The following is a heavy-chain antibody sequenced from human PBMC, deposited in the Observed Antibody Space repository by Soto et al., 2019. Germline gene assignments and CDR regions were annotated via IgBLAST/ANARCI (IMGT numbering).Heavy chain of an antibody. CDR1: GGSISSGGYY. J-gene: IGHJ5*02. CDR3: AIENMGVCGRLNTYSNSSCDWFDP. CDR2: IYYSGST. V-gene: IGHV4-31*03. Sequence: PSETLSLTCTVSGGSISSGGYYWSWIRQHPGKGLEWIGYIYYSGSTYYNPSLKSRVTISVDTSKNQFSLKLSSVTAADTAVYYCAIENMGVCGRLNTYSNSSCDWFDPWGQGTLVTVSS. D-gene: IGHD6-6*01.